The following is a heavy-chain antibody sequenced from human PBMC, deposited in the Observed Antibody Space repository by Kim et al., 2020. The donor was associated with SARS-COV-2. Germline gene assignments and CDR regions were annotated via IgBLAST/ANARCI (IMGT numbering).Heavy chain of an antibody. J-gene: IGHJ6*02. D-gene: IGHD3-10*01. CDR1: GGSISSYY. V-gene: IGHV4-59*01. CDR2: IYYSGST. Sequence: SETLSLTCTVSGGSISSYYWSWIRQPPGKGLEWIGYIYYSGSTNYNPSLKSRVTISVDTSKNQFSLKLGSVTAADTAVYYCARFAGVRGVIITPYGMDVWGQGTTVTVSS. CDR3: ARFAGVRGVIITPYGMDV.